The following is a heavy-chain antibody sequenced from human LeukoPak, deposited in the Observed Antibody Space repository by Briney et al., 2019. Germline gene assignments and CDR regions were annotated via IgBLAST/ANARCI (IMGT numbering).Heavy chain of an antibody. J-gene: IGHJ5*02. CDR2: IIPIFGTA. CDR3: ARASYYYDSSGYYRNWFDP. D-gene: IGHD3-22*01. CDR1: GGTFSSYA. V-gene: IGHV1-69*13. Sequence: ASVKVSCKASGGTFSSYAISWVRQAPGQGLEWMGGIIPIFGTANYAQKFQGRVTITADGSTSTAYMELSSLRSEDTAVYYCARASYYYDSSGYYRNWFDPWGQGTLVTVSS.